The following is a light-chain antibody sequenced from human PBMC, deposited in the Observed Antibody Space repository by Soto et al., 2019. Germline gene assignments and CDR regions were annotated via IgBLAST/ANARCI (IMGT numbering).Light chain of an antibody. Sequence: DIQMTQSPSTLSSSVGDRGTITCRASQIISSWLAWYQQKPGKVPKLLIYDASNLPSGVPSRFSGSGSGTDFTLTISSLQPDDLATYYCQQYSSYSPYTFGQGTKLEIK. V-gene: IGKV1-5*01. CDR2: DAS. CDR3: QQYSSYSPYT. J-gene: IGKJ2*01. CDR1: QIISSW.